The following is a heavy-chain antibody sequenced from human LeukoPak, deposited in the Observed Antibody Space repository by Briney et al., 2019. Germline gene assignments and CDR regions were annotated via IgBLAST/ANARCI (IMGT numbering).Heavy chain of an antibody. CDR2: ISLTGET. V-gene: IGHV4/OR15-8*02. D-gene: IGHD1-26*01. CDR3: WRESGAFCPFGY. Sequence: PSETLSLTCGVSGGSISSTNWCSWVPQPPGQGLEWIGEISLTGETNYNPSLNGRVTISLDKSTNKLSLKLTSVTPADTAIYYCWRESGAFCPFGYWGQGTLVIVPP. J-gene: IGHJ4*02. CDR1: GGSISSTNW.